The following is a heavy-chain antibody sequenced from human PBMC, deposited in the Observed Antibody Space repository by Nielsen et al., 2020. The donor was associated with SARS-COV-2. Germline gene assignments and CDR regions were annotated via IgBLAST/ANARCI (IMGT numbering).Heavy chain of an antibody. J-gene: IGHJ4*02. CDR1: GFTFSDYW. Sequence: GESLKISCAASGFTFSDYWMSWVRQAPGKGLECVANINQDGSEKYYVDSVKGRFTISRDNAKYSLFLQMNSLRAEDAAVYYCARDRGSGWYGYFDYWGQGTLVTVSS. CDR2: INQDGSEK. CDR3: ARDRGSGWYGYFDY. D-gene: IGHD6-19*01. V-gene: IGHV3-7*05.